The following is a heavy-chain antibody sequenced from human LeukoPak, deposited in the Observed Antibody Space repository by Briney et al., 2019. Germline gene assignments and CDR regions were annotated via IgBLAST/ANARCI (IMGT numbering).Heavy chain of an antibody. CDR2: INKDGSEK. CDR3: ARSHHGPEY. Sequence: GGSLRLSCSASGFSFSDRWMNWVRQAPGKGLEWVAIINKDGSEKHYVDSVKGRFSISRDNAKNSLYLQMNSLRAEDTAVYYCARSHHGPEYWGQGTLVTVSS. V-gene: IGHV3-7*01. J-gene: IGHJ4*02. D-gene: IGHD1-14*01. CDR1: GFSFSDRW.